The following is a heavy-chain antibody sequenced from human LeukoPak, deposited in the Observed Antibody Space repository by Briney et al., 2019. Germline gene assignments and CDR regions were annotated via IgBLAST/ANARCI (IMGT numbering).Heavy chain of an antibody. Sequence: GGSLRLSCAASGFTFSSYGMHWVRQAPGKGLEWVAFIRYDGSNKYYADSVKGRFTISRDNSKNTLYLQMNSLRAEDTAVYYCAKAEGGSTAAYALDIWGQGTMVTVSS. J-gene: IGHJ3*02. CDR1: GFTFSSYG. V-gene: IGHV3-30*02. D-gene: IGHD2-2*01. CDR2: IRYDGSNK. CDR3: AKAEGGSTAAYALDI.